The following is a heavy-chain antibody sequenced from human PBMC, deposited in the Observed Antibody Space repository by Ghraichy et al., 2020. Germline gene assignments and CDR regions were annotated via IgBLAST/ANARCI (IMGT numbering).Heavy chain of an antibody. CDR1: GGSISSYY. CDR3: ASTSLGYCSSTSCYTSRYYYYYMDV. D-gene: IGHD2-2*02. J-gene: IGHJ6*03. V-gene: IGHV4-59*08. Sequence: SETLSLTCTVSGGSISSYYWSWIRQPPGKGLEWIGYIYYSGSTNYNPSLKSRVTISVDTSKNQFSLKLSSVTAADTAVYYCASTSLGYCSSTSCYTSRYYYYYMDVWGKGTTVTVSS. CDR2: IYYSGST.